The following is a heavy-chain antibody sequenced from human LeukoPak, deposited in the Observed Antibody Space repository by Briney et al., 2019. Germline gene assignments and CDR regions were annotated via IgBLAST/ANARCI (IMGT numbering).Heavy chain of an antibody. J-gene: IGHJ5*02. V-gene: IGHV6-1*01. CDR2: TYYRSTWYN. CDR1: GGSISSYY. Sequence: SETLSLTCTVSGGSISSYYWNWIRQSPSRGLEWLGRTYYRSTWYNDYAVSVRGRITVTPDTSKNQFSLHLNSVTTEDTAVYYCARRPTQYDCFDPWGQGILVTVSS. CDR3: ARRPTQYDCFDP. D-gene: IGHD2-2*01.